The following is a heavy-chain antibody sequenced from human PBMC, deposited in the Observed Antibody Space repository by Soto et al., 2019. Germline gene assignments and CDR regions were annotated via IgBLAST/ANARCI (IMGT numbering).Heavy chain of an antibody. CDR3: AKNPGNYYYGMDV. J-gene: IGHJ6*02. CDR2: IIPIFGTA. Sequence: QVQLVQSGAEVKKPGSSVKVSCKASGGTFSSYAISWVRQAPGQGLEWMGGIIPIFGTADYEQKFQGRVTITADEYTNTAYVELSNLRSEETAVYYCAKNPGNYYYGMDVWGQGTTVNVSS. CDR1: GGTFSSYA. V-gene: IGHV1-69*12.